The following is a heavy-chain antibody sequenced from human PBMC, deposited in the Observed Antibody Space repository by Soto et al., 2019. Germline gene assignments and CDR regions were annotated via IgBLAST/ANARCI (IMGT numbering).Heavy chain of an antibody. J-gene: IGHJ2*01. CDR2: ISGSGGST. CDR3: TRAAATLGYCSGGSCYSDWYFDL. Sequence: TGGSLRLSCAASGFAFSTYSMNWVRQAPGKGLEWVSAISGSGGSTYYADSVKGRFTISRDDSKNTAYLQMNSLKTEDTAVYYCTRAAATLGYCSGGSCYSDWYFDLWGRGTLVTVSS. CDR1: GFAFSTYS. D-gene: IGHD2-15*01. V-gene: IGHV3-23*01.